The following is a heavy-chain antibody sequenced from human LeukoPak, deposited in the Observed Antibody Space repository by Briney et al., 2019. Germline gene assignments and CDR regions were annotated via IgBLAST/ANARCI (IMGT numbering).Heavy chain of an antibody. CDR1: GSTFSSYA. CDR2: ISYDGSNK. CDR3: ARWLQTVTGFDY. D-gene: IGHD5-24*01. Sequence: TGGSLRLSCAASGSTFSSYAMHWVRQAPGKGLEWVAVISYDGSNKYYADSVKGRFTISRDNSKNTLYLQMNSLRAEGTAVYYCARWLQTVTGFDYWGQGTLVTVSS. V-gene: IGHV3-30-3*01. J-gene: IGHJ4*02.